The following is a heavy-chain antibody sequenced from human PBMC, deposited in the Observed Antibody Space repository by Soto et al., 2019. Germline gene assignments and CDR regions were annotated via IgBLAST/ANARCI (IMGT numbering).Heavy chain of an antibody. J-gene: IGHJ4*02. D-gene: IGHD3-22*01. CDR1: GGSVSSYY. CDR3: ERAGSGYSFDY. CDR2: ISYSGST. V-gene: IGHV4-59*02. Sequence: SETLSLTCTVSGGSVSSYYWSWIRQSPGKGLEWIGYISYSGSTNYNPSLKSRVTMSLDTSKNQFSLRLSSVTAADTAVYYCERAGSGYSFDYWGQGTLVTVSS.